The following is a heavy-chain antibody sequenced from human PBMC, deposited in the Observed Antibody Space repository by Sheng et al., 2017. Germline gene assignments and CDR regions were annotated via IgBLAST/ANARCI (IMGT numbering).Heavy chain of an antibody. CDR3: ARGDLWFGELLFILDY. CDR1: GFTFSSYG. D-gene: IGHD3-10*01. Sequence: QVQLVESGGGVVQPGRSLRLSCAASGFTFSSYGMHWVRQAPGKGLEWVAVIWYDGSNKYYADSVKGRFTISRDNSKNTLYLQMNSLRAEDTAVYYCARGDLWFGELLFILDYWGQGTLVTVSS. V-gene: IGHV3-33*01. CDR2: IWYDGSNK. J-gene: IGHJ4*02.